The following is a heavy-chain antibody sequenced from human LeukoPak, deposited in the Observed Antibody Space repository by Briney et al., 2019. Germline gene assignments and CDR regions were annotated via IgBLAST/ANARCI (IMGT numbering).Heavy chain of an antibody. CDR2: ISYDGSNK. V-gene: IGHV3-30-3*01. CDR3: ATQTTVVTPGAY. Sequence: GRSLRLSCAASGFTFSSYAMHWVRQAPGKGLEWVAVISYDGSNKYYADSVKGRFTISRDNSKNTLYLQMNSLRAEDTAVYYCATQTTVVTPGAYWGQGTLVTDSS. J-gene: IGHJ4*02. D-gene: IGHD4-23*01. CDR1: GFTFSSYA.